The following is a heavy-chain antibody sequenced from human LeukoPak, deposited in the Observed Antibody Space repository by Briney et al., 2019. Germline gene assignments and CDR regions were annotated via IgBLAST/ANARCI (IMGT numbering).Heavy chain of an antibody. Sequence: PGGSLRLSCAASGFTFNNYWMSWVRQAPGKGLEWVANIKPDENEKFYVDSVKGRFTISRDNAKNSLYLQMNSLRAEDTAVYYCARIDSRGSTWDYWGQGTLVTVSS. CDR2: IKPDENEK. CDR1: GFTFNNYW. D-gene: IGHD3-22*01. J-gene: IGHJ4*02. CDR3: ARIDSRGSTWDY. V-gene: IGHV3-7*01.